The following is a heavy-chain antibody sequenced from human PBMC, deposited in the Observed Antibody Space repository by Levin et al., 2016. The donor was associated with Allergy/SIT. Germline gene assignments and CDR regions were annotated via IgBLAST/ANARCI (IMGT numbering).Heavy chain of an antibody. V-gene: IGHV1-8*01. CDR3: ATAGNRGYSYGYDY. J-gene: IGHJ4*02. Sequence: WVRQAPGQGLEWMGWMNPNSGNTGYAQKFQGRVTMTRNTSISTAYMELSSLRSEDTAVYYCATAGNRGYSYGYDYWGRGTLVTVSS. CDR2: MNPNSGNT. D-gene: IGHD5-18*01.